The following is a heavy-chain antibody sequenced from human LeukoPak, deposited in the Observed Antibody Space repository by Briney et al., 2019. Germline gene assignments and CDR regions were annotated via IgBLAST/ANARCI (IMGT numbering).Heavy chain of an antibody. CDR2: INTNTGNP. J-gene: IGHJ3*02. V-gene: IGHV7-4-1*02. CDR1: GYTFTSYA. D-gene: IGHD6-13*01. Sequence: ASVKVSCKASGYTFTSYAMHWVRQAPGQGLEWMGWINTNTGNPTYAQGFTGRFVFSLDTSVSTAYLQISSLKAEDTAVYYCARDPPWAAAGILDAFDIWGQGTMVTVSS. CDR3: ARDPPWAAAGILDAFDI.